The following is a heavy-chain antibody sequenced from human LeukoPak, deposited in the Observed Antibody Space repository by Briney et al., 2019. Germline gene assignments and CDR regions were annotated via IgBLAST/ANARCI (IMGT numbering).Heavy chain of an antibody. D-gene: IGHD2-15*01. CDR1: GFTFSSYW. V-gene: IGHV3-7*01. Sequence: GVSLRLSCAASGFTFSSYWMTWVRQAPGKGLEWVANIKQDGSEKYHVDSVKGRFTICRDNAKNSLYLQMNSLRAEDTAVYYCARDTGCSGGTCYSFYDYWGQGTLVTVSS. CDR3: ARDTGCSGGTCYSFYDY. CDR2: IKQDGSEK. J-gene: IGHJ4*02.